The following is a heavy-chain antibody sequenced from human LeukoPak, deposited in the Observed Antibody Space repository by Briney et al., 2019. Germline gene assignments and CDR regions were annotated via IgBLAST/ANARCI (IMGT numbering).Heavy chain of an antibody. V-gene: IGHV3-23*01. CDR3: AKDRRYCSSTSCRYRPYYFDY. D-gene: IGHD2-2*01. CDR2: ISGSGGST. J-gene: IGHJ4*02. CDR1: GFTFSSYA. Sequence: GGSLRLSCAASGFTFSSYAMHWVRQAPGKGLEWVSAISGSGGSTYYADSVKGRFTISRDNSKNTLYLQMNSLRAEDTAVYYCAKDRRYCSSTSCRYRPYYFDYWGQGTLVTVSS.